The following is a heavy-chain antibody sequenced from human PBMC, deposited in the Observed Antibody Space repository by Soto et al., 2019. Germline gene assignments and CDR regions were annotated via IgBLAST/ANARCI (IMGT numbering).Heavy chain of an antibody. CDR2: INSGGTVA. D-gene: IGHD3-10*01. CDR3: ARGRSLDYDSTPPPEFDP. Sequence: EVQLLESGGGLVQPGGSLRLSCAASGFTYESYAMSWVRQAPGKGLEWVSGINSGGTVAHYADSVKGRFTVFRDNGRNSVHLQMNSLRDGDTAVYYCARGRSLDYDSTPPPEFDPWGQGTVVTVSS. V-gene: IGHV3-23*01. J-gene: IGHJ5*02. CDR1: GFTYESYA.